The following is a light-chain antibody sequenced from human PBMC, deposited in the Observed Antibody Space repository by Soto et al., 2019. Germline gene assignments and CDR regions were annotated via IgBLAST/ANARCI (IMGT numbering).Light chain of an antibody. CDR3: QQYNNWWT. Sequence: EIVLTQSPGPLSLSPGERATLSCRASQSVDSNLAWYQHKPGQAPRLLIYGATTRATGISARFSGSGSGTEFTLTISSLQSEDFGVYYCQQYNNWWTFGQGTKVDIK. V-gene: IGKV3-15*01. CDR2: GAT. CDR1: QSVDSN. J-gene: IGKJ1*01.